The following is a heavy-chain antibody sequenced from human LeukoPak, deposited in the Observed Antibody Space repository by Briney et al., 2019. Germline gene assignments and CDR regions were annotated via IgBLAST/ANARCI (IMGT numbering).Heavy chain of an antibody. Sequence: PGGSLRLSCAASGFTFSSYAMSWVRQAPGKGLEWVSAISGSGGSTYYADSVKGRFTISRDNSKSTLYLQMNSLRAEDTAVYYCAKEAYYYDSSGYYRMVGLDYWGQGTLVTVSS. D-gene: IGHD3-22*01. CDR1: GFTFSSYA. J-gene: IGHJ4*02. CDR3: AKEAYYYDSSGYYRMVGLDY. CDR2: ISGSGGST. V-gene: IGHV3-23*01.